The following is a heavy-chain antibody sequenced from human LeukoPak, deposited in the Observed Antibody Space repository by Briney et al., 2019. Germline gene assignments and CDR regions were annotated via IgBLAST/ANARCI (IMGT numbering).Heavy chain of an antibody. CDR2: IRYDGTNT. J-gene: IGHJ4*02. Sequence: GGSLRLSCAASGFTFNSYGMHWVRQAPGKGLEWVAFIRYDGTNTYYADSVKGRFTISRDNSKNTLYLQMNSLRAEDTANCARNVYYDSGTYHSGFDYWGLGTLVTVSS. CDR3: NVYYDSGTYHSGFDY. CDR1: GFTFNSYG. D-gene: IGHD3-10*01. V-gene: IGHV3-30*02.